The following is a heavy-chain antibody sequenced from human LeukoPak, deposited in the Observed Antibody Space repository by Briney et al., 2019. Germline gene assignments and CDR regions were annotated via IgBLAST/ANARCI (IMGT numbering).Heavy chain of an antibody. D-gene: IGHD1-14*01. J-gene: IGHJ4*02. Sequence: GGSLRLSCAASGFTFSSYAMSWVRQAPGKGLEWVSAISGSGGSTYYADSVKGRFTISRDNSKNTLYLQMDSLRAEDTALYYCAKDFVRYNIQFDYWGQRALVTVSS. CDR3: AKDFVRYNIQFDY. CDR1: GFTFSSYA. CDR2: ISGSGGST. V-gene: IGHV3-23*01.